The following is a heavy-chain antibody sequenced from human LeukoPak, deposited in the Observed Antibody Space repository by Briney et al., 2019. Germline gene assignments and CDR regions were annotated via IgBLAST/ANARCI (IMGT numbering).Heavy chain of an antibody. CDR2: IYSSGST. Sequence: SETLSLTCNVSGGSIRGYYWSWIRQPPGKGLEWIGYIYSSGSTNYNPSLKSRVTMSVDTSKNQFSLKVSSVTAADTAVYYCARDASIAAAGTGWFDPWGQGTLVTVSS. D-gene: IGHD6-13*01. CDR3: ARDASIAAAGTGWFDP. V-gene: IGHV4-59*01. CDR1: GGSIRGYY. J-gene: IGHJ5*02.